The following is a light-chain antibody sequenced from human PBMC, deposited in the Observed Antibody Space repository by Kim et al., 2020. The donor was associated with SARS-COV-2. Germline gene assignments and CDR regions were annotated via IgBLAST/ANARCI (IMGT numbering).Light chain of an antibody. CDR1: QRFSSRY. J-gene: IGKJ1*01. CDR2: GAS. V-gene: IGKV3-20*01. CDR3: QKYGSSPWT. Sequence: LAESATHSCQASQRFSSRYLAWYKQKPGQAPRLPIYGASSRATGIPYRFSVSVSGTDFPLTISRREREEFAVYSCQKYGSSPWTFGQGTKGDSK.